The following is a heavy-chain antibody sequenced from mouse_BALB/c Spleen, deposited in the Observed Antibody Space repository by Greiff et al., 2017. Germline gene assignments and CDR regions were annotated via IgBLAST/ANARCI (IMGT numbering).Heavy chain of an antibody. CDR2: IYPGDGDT. Sequence: QVQLQQSGAELARPGASVKLSCKASGYTFTSYWMQWVKQRPGQGLEWIGAIYPGDGDTRYTQKFKGKATLTADKSSSTAYMQLSSLASEDSAVYYCASAYYGNYEGFAYWGQGTLVTVSA. V-gene: IGHV1-87*01. CDR1: GYTFTSYW. J-gene: IGHJ3*01. CDR3: ASAYYGNYEGFAY. D-gene: IGHD2-10*01.